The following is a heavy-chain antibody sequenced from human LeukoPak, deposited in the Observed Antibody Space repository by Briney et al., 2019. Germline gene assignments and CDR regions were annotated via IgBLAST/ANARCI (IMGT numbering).Heavy chain of an antibody. CDR1: GFTFSRSA. Sequence: GGSLRLSCAASGFTFSRSAMSWVRQAPGKGLEWVSAISGSVGSTYYADSVKGRFTISRDNSKNTLSLQMSSLRAEDTAIYYCAEDPGYCSGGSCYTYSPDAFDIWGQGTMVTVSS. CDR2: ISGSVGST. CDR3: AEDPGYCSGGSCYTYSPDAFDI. D-gene: IGHD2-15*01. V-gene: IGHV3-23*01. J-gene: IGHJ3*02.